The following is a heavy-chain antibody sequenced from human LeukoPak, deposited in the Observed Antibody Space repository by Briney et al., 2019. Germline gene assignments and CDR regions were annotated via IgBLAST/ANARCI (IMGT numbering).Heavy chain of an antibody. CDR2: IYYSGST. CDR1: GGSISSYY. CDR3: AGGIAAAAPDY. D-gene: IGHD6-13*01. J-gene: IGHJ4*02. V-gene: IGHV4-59*12. Sequence: PSETLSLTCTVSGGSISSYYWSWIRQPPGKGLEWIGYIYYSGSTNYNSSFKSRVTISIDTSKNQFSLRLSSVTAADTAVYYCAGGIAAAAPDYWGQGTLVTVSS.